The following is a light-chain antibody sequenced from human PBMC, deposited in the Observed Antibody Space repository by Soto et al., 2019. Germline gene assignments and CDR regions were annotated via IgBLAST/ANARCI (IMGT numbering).Light chain of an antibody. CDR2: KAS. CDR1: QSIDSW. J-gene: IGKJ1*01. Sequence: DIQMTQSPSTLSASVGDRVTITCRASQSIDSWLAWYQQKPGKAPKVLIYKASSLESGVPSRFSGSGSGTEFTRTISSLQPDDFATYYCQHYNTYPWTVGQGTKVEI. CDR3: QHYNTYPWT. V-gene: IGKV1-5*03.